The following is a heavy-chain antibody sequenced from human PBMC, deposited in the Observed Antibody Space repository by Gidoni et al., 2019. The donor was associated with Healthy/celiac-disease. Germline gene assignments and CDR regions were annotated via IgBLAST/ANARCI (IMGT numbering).Heavy chain of an antibody. Sequence: LEWVGRIKSKTDGGTTDYAAPVKGRFTISRDDSKNTLYLQMNSLKTEDTAVYYCTTVGYYYDSSGYIWSYYFDYWGQGTLVTVSS. J-gene: IGHJ4*02. CDR2: IKSKTDGGTT. D-gene: IGHD3-22*01. CDR3: TTVGYYYDSSGYIWSYYFDY. V-gene: IGHV3-15*01.